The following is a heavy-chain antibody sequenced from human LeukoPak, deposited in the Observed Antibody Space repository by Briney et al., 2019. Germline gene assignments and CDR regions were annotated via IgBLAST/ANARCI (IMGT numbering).Heavy chain of an antibody. CDR1: GFTFSDYA. V-gene: IGHV3-23*01. CDR3: ARHDSFIPY. J-gene: IGHJ4*02. D-gene: IGHD3-16*02. CDR2: ISDSGGST. Sequence: PGGSLRLSCVASGFTFSDYAMCWVRQAPGKGLEWVSGISDSGGSTYYADSVKGRCTISRDNSKNTVSLQMNNLRAEDTAVYFCARHDSFIPYWGQGTLVTVTS.